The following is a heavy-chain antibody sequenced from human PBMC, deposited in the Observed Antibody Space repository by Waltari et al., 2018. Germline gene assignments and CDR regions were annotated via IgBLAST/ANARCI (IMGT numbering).Heavy chain of an antibody. Sequence: QLVESGGGLVQPGGSLRLSCEVSGPTFSRHWMTWVRQTAGKGLQWVANINQDGSEKDYVDFVKGRFIISRDNAKNSLYLQMNTLRAEDTAVYFCASRPSAYYYVGVLDFWGQGAQVTVSS. V-gene: IGHV3-7*03. CDR2: INQDGSEK. J-gene: IGHJ4*02. D-gene: IGHD3-22*01. CDR1: GPTFSRHW. CDR3: ASRPSAYYYVGVLDF.